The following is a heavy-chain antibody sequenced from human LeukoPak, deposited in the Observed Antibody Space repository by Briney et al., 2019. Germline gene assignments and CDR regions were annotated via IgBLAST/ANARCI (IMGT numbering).Heavy chain of an antibody. J-gene: IGHJ4*02. V-gene: IGHV3-23*01. CDR3: ANVLWGRHDSSGYSWGYSDY. D-gene: IGHD3-22*01. Sequence: GGSLRLSCGASGFTFSSYAMSWVRQAPGKGLEWVSGISGTGGSTYYADSVKGRFTTSRDNSKNTLSLQMNSLRAEDTAVYYCANVLWGRHDSSGYSWGYSDYWGRGTLVTVSS. CDR2: ISGTGGST. CDR1: GFTFSSYA.